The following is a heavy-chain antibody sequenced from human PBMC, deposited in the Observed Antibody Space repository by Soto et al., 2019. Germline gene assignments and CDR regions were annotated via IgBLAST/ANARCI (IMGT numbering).Heavy chain of an antibody. CDR2: IYYSGST. CDR3: ATYATYYYDSRSDY. CDR1: GGSISSVDYY. J-gene: IGHJ4*02. D-gene: IGHD3-22*01. Sequence: SETLSLTCTVSGGSISSVDYYWSWIRQPPGKGLEWIGYIYYSGSTYYNPSPKSRVTISVDTSKNQFSLKLSSVTAADTAVYYCATYATYYYDSRSDYWGQGTLVTVSS. V-gene: IGHV4-30-4*01.